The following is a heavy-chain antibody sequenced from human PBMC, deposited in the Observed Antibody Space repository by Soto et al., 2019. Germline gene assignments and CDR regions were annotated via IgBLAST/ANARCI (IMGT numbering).Heavy chain of an antibody. D-gene: IGHD2-2*01. Sequence: QVQLQESGPGLVKPSETLSLTCTVSGGSISNYYWSWIRQPPGKGLKWIGYIYYTGSTNYNPTPKRRETISLDTSKNQFSLKLSSVTAADTGVYYCARIYCSTSNCNYYYYMDVWGKGTTVTVSS. CDR3: ARIYCSTSNCNYYYYMDV. V-gene: IGHV4-59*01. CDR2: IYYTGST. CDR1: GGSISNYY. J-gene: IGHJ6*03.